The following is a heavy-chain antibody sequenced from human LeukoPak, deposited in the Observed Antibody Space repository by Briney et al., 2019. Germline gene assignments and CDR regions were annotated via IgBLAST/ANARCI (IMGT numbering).Heavy chain of an antibody. CDR3: TTGGSYDYVWGSSYY. CDR1: GFTFSGYS. D-gene: IGHD3-16*01. J-gene: IGHJ4*02. CDR2: IKSKTDGGTT. Sequence: GGSLTLSCAASGFTFSGYSMSWVRQAPGKGLEWVGRIKSKTDGGTTDYAAPVKGRFTISRDDSKNTLYLQMNSLKTEDTAVYYCTTGGSYDYVWGSSYYWGQGTLVTVSS. V-gene: IGHV3-15*01.